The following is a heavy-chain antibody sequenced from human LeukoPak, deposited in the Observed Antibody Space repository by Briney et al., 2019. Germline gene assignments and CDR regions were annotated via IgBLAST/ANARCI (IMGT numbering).Heavy chain of an antibody. Sequence: GASVKVSCKASGYTFTSYDINWVRQAPGQGLEWMGWINPNSGGTNYAQKFQGRVTMTRDTSISTAYMELSRLRSDDTAVYYCARVGWPTVTTYGPFDYWGQGTLVTVSS. V-gene: IGHV1-2*02. CDR3: ARVGWPTVTTYGPFDY. CDR1: GYTFTSYD. CDR2: INPNSGGT. D-gene: IGHD4-17*01. J-gene: IGHJ4*02.